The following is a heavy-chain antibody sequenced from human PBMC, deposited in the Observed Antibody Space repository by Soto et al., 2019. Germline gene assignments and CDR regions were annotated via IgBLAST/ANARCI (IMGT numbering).Heavy chain of an antibody. CDR1: GGTFSSYA. CDR2: IIPIFGTA. V-gene: IGHV1-69*01. Sequence: QVQLVQSGAEVKKPGSSVKVSCKASGGTFSSYAISWVRQAPGQGLEWMGGIIPIFGTANYAQKFQGRVTITADESTSTAYTELSSLRSEETAVYYCARQHKTREFDYWGQGTLVTVSS. D-gene: IGHD2-2*01. J-gene: IGHJ4*02. CDR3: ARQHKTREFDY.